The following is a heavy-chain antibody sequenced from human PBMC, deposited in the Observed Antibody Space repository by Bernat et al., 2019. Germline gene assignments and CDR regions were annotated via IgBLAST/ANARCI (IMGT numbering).Heavy chain of an antibody. CDR2: IYYSGST. CDR3: AGVAAHYWYFDL. Sequence: QLQLQESGPGLVKPSATLSLTCTVSGGSISSSSYYWGWIRQPPGKGLEWIGSIYYSGSTYYNPSLKSRVTISVDTSKNQFSLKLSSVTAADTAVYYCAGVAAHYWYFDLWGRGTLVTVSS. V-gene: IGHV4-39*01. D-gene: IGHD2-15*01. CDR1: GGSISSSSYY. J-gene: IGHJ2*01.